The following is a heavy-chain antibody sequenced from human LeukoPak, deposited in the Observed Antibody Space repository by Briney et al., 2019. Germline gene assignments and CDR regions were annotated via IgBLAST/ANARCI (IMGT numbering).Heavy chain of an antibody. CDR1: GSISSYY. V-gene: IGHV4-4*09. J-gene: IGHJ3*02. CDR3: ARQKCTSTSCLTKNAFDS. CDR2: NYTSGST. D-gene: IGHD2-2*01. Sequence: PSETLYLTCTVSGSISSYYWSWMRPPPGKGLEWIGYNYTSGSTNYNPALKSRVTITVDTSKNQFSLDLSSVTAADTAVYYCARQKCTSTSCLTKNAFDSWGQGTMVTVSS.